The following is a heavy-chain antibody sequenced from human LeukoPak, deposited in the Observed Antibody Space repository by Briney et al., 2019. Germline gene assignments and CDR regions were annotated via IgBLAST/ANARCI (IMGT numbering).Heavy chain of an antibody. V-gene: IGHV3-49*03. D-gene: IGHD2-21*01. CDR3: TVISGDY. Sequence: PGGSLRLSCAASGFTFSSYWMSWFRQAPGKGLEWVGLIRSKSSGGTTEYAASVKGRFTISRDDSKSIAYLQMNSLKTEDTAVYYCTVISGDYWGQGTLVTVSS. CDR2: IRSKSSGGTT. CDR1: GFTFSSYW. J-gene: IGHJ4*02.